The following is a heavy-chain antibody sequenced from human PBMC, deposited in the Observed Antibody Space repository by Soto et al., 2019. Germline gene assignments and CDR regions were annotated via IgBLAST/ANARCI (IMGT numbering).Heavy chain of an antibody. CDR3: AHRATMTIFGLIIDNGIWFDP. CDR1: GFSLSTSGAA. V-gene: IGHV2-5*01. CDR2: IYWYCDK. Sequence: QINLIESGPTLVKPTQTLTLTCTFSGFSLSTSGAAVGWVRQPPGRALEWLALIYWYCDKRYNASLGNRLTITKDTSMNQVVLTLTNFDPAETATYYCAHRATMTIFGLIIDNGIWFDPWGQGTRVIVSS. J-gene: IGHJ5*02. D-gene: IGHD3-3*01.